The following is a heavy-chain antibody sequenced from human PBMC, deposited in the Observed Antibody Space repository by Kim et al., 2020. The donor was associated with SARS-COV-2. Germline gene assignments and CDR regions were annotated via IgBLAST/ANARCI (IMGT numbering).Heavy chain of an antibody. J-gene: IGHJ4*02. D-gene: IGHD6-6*01. V-gene: IGHV4-34*01. CDR3: ARGGGSSSSWFDY. Sequence: YNPSLKGRVTISVDASKNQFSLKLSSVTAADTAVYYCARGGGSSSSWFDYWGQGTLVTVSS.